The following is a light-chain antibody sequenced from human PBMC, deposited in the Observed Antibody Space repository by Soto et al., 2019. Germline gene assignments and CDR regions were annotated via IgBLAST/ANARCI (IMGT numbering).Light chain of an antibody. J-gene: IGKJ1*01. CDR1: QSVSTN. V-gene: IGKV3-15*01. Sequence: ETVMTQSAATLSVSPGERATLSCRASQSVSTNLAWYQQKPGQAPRLLIYGASTRVTGIPARFSGSGSGTEFTLPISSLQSEDFAVYYCQQYKNWPRTFGQGTKVEIK. CDR3: QQYKNWPRT. CDR2: GAS.